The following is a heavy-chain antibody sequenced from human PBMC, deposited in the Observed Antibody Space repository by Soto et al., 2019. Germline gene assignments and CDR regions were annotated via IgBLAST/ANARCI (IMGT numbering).Heavy chain of an antibody. CDR1: GGSISSYY. Sequence: PSETLSLTCTVSGGSISSYYWSWIRQPPGKGLEWIGYIYYSGSTNYNPSLKSRVTISVDTSKNQFSLKLSSVTAADTAVYYCARGHFKYYDSSGYYHLDYWGQGTLVTSPQ. D-gene: IGHD3-22*01. CDR3: ARGHFKYYDSSGYYHLDY. J-gene: IGHJ4*02. V-gene: IGHV4-59*01. CDR2: IYYSGST.